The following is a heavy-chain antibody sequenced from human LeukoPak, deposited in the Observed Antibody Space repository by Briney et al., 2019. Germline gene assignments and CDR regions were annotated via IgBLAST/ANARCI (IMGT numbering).Heavy chain of an antibody. J-gene: IGHJ4*02. V-gene: IGHV4-34*01. CDR1: GGSFSGYY. CDR2: INHSGST. Sequence: SETLSLTCAVYGGSFSGYYWSWIRQPPGKGLEWIGEINHSGSTNYNPSLKSRVTISVDTSKNQFSLKLSSVTAADTAVYYCARGLGAAAGGALYWGQGTLVTVSS. CDR3: ARGLGAAAGGALY. D-gene: IGHD6-13*01.